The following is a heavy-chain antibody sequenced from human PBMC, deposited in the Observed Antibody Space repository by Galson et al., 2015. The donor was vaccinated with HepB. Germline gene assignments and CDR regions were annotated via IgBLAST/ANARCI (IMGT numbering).Heavy chain of an antibody. CDR3: TTDVYYSTYWSWLDP. Sequence: SLTLSCAASGFPFNNAWMTWVRQAPGMGLEWVGRIKSKTDGEPTDDAAPVKGRFTLSRDDSKTRLYLQMNSLKTEDTAVYYCTTDVYYSTYWSWLDPWGQGTLVTVSS. CDR1: GFPFNNAW. D-gene: IGHD2-8*02. J-gene: IGHJ5*02. V-gene: IGHV3-15*01. CDR2: IKSKTDGEPT.